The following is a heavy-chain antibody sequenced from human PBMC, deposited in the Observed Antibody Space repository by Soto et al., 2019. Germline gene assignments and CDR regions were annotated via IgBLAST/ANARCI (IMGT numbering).Heavy chain of an antibody. Sequence: PGGSLRLSCAASGFTFSSYTMSWVRQAPGKGLEWVSVISGSGGSPYYADSVQGRFTISRDNPKNTLYLQMNSLRAEDTAIYYCAKARCSSTTCYVPDYWGQGTLVTV. J-gene: IGHJ4*02. D-gene: IGHD2-2*01. CDR1: GFTFSSYT. CDR3: AKARCSSTTCYVPDY. V-gene: IGHV3-23*01. CDR2: ISGSGGSP.